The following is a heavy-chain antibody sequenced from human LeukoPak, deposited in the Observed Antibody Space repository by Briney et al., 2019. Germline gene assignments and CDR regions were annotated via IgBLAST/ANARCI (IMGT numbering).Heavy chain of an antibody. V-gene: IGHV4-61*02. CDR3: ARQGDYSSGWYLTSYFDY. CDR1: GGSISSGSYY. Sequence: SQTLSLTCTVSGGSISSGSYYWSWIRQPAGKGLEWIGRIYTSGSTNYNPSLKSRVTISVDTSKNQFSLKLSSVTAADTAVYYCARQGDYSSGWYLTSYFDYWGQGTLVTVSS. J-gene: IGHJ4*02. D-gene: IGHD6-19*01. CDR2: IYTSGST.